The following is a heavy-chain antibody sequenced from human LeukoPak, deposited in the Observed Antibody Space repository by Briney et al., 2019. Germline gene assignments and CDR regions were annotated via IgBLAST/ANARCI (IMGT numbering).Heavy chain of an antibody. Sequence: PGESLRLSCAASGFTFSKTWMSWVRQAPGKGLEWVACIMEDGSVQKYVDSVRGRFTISRDNARNSLYLQMNSLRVEDTAVYYCAKDRVGGALEFWGQGTLAIVSS. CDR3: AKDRVGGALEF. J-gene: IGHJ4*02. D-gene: IGHD2-21*01. CDR1: GFTFSKTW. CDR2: IMEDGSVQ. V-gene: IGHV3-7*01.